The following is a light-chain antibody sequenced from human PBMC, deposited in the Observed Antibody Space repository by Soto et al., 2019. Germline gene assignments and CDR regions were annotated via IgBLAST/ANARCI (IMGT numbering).Light chain of an antibody. V-gene: IGKV3-20*01. Sequence: DIVLTQSPCTLSLSPGERATLSCRASQSVSGSYLAWYQQKPGQAPRLLIYGASSRATGIPDRFSGSGSGTDFTLTISRLEPEDFAVYYCQQYGSSRTFGQGTKVDIK. J-gene: IGKJ1*01. CDR1: QSVSGSY. CDR2: GAS. CDR3: QQYGSSRT.